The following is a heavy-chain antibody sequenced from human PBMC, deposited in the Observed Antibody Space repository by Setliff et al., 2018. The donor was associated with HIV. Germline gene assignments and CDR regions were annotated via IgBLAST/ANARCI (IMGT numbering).Heavy chain of an antibody. J-gene: IGHJ4*02. Sequence: SETLSLTCTVSGDSIISYYWSWLRQPAGKGLEWIGRLYVSGDTNYNPSLKSRVTMSLDTSKKHFSLKLKSVTAADTAVYYCALDNWNDGVDYWGQGTLVTVSS. D-gene: IGHD1-1*01. V-gene: IGHV4-4*07. CDR3: ALDNWNDGVDY. CDR2: LYVSGDT. CDR1: GDSIISYY.